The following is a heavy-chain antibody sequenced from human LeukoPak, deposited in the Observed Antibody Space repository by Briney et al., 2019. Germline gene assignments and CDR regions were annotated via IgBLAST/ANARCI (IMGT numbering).Heavy chain of an antibody. J-gene: IGHJ5*02. CDR3: ARTSGGWYGGYWFDP. Sequence: ASETLSLTCTVSGGSISNYYWSWIRQPPGKGLEWIGYIYYSGSTNYNPSLKSRVTISVDTSKNQFSLKLSSVTAADTAVYYCARTSGGWYGGYWFDPWGQGTLVTVSS. CDR2: IYYSGST. CDR1: GGSISNYY. D-gene: IGHD6-19*01. V-gene: IGHV4-59*12.